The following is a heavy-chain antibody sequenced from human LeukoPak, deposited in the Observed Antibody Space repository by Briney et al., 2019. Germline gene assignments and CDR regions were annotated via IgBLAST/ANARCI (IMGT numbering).Heavy chain of an antibody. Sequence: SETLSLTCTVSGGSISSYYWSWIRQPPGQGLEWIGYIYYSGSTNYNPSLKSRVTISVDTSKNQFSLKLSSVTAADTAVYYCARSGTGDYGGNSYYYYYMDVWGKGTTVTVSS. CDR3: ARSGTGDYGGNSYYYYYMDV. J-gene: IGHJ6*03. D-gene: IGHD4-23*01. CDR2: IYYSGST. V-gene: IGHV4-59*01. CDR1: GGSISSYY.